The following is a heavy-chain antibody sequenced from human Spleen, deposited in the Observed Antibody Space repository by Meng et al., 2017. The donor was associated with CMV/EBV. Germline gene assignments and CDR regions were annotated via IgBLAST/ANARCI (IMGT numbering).Heavy chain of an antibody. CDR3: VKLFVY. CDR2: INEDGSET. V-gene: IGHV3-7*01. J-gene: IGHJ4*02. CDR1: RFTFSNYW. Sequence: GGSLRLSCVTSRFTFSNYWMTWVRQAPGKGLEWLANINEDGSETNYVDSVKGRFTISRDNSRNLLYLHMTSLRAEDTALYYCVKLFVYWGQGTVVTVSS.